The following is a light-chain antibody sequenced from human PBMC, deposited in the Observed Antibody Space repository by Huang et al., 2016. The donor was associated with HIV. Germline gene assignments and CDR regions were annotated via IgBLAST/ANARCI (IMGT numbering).Light chain of an antibody. CDR1: QDIGKY. Sequence: DIQMTQSPSSLSASIGDRVTITCQASQDIGKYLNWYQQKSEEAPKLLIFDASNLQTGVSSRCSGSGSGTDFTFTINTLQPEDIATYYCQHYDSLPPWTFGQGTRVQI. V-gene: IGKV1-33*01. CDR3: QHYDSLPPWT. J-gene: IGKJ1*01. CDR2: DAS.